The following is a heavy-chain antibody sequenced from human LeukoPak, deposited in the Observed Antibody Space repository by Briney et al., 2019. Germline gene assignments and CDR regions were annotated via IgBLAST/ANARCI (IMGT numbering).Heavy chain of an antibody. CDR2: ISSSGSTI. J-gene: IGHJ6*03. CDR3: ARGITYYYDSSGYPTFYYMDV. Sequence: PGRSLRLSCAASGCTFSSYEMNWVLQAPGKGLEWVSYISSSGSTIYYADSVQGRFTISRDNAKNSLDLQMNSLRAEDTAVYYCARGITYYYDSSGYPTFYYMDVWGKGTTVTVSS. V-gene: IGHV3-48*03. CDR1: GCTFSSYE. D-gene: IGHD3-22*01.